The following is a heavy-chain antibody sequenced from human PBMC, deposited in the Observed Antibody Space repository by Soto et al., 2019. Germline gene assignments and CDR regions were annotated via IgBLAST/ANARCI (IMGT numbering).Heavy chain of an antibody. CDR3: VRSEVDTIDY. J-gene: IGHJ4*02. Sequence: PGTLSLTCTVSGGSVSSGSYYWSWIRQPPGKGLEWIGYINYSGSTNYNPSLKSRVTISVDPSKNQFSLKLSSVTAAAKAVNKSVRSEVDTIDYRGKGSMVTDSS. CDR1: GGSVSSGSYY. CDR2: INYSGST. D-gene: IGHD5-12*01. V-gene: IGHV4-61*01.